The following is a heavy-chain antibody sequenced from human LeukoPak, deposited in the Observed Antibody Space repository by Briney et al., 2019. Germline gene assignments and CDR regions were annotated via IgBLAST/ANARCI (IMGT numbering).Heavy chain of an antibody. V-gene: IGHV6-1*01. CDR1: GDSVSSDSVT. D-gene: IGHD1-26*01. CDR3: TRNRLWANDI. Sequence: SQTLSLTCAISGDSVSSDSVTWHWIRQYPSIGLEWLGRTYYRSKWYNNYAKSVESRISINPDTSKNQFSLQLNSVTPEDTAVYYCTRNRLWANDIWGQGTLVTVSS. J-gene: IGHJ3*02. CDR2: TYYRSKWYN.